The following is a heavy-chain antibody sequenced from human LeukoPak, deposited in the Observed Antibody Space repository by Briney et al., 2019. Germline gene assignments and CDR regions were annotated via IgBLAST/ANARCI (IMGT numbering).Heavy chain of an antibody. D-gene: IGHD1-26*01. J-gene: IGHJ4*02. CDR1: GGTFSSYS. Sequence: ASVKVSCKASGGTFSSYSISWVRQAPGQGLEWMGWINTNTGNPTYAQGFTGRFVFSLDTSVSTAYLQISSLKAEDTAVYYCARGGTKWELRPVHYWGQGTLVTVSS. CDR3: ARGGTKWELRPVHY. V-gene: IGHV7-4-1*02. CDR2: INTNTGNP.